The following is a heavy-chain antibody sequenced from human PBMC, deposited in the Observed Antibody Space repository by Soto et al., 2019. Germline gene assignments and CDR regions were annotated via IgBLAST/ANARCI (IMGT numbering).Heavy chain of an antibody. J-gene: IGHJ5*01. Sequence: SGGSLRLSCAASGFTFSTYTMNWVRQAPGKGLEWISSISSGSSYIYYAGSVKGRFTISRDNAKNPLFLQMNSLRADDTAVYYCARDILSGGAYPDSWGQGTKVTVSS. CDR1: GFTFSTYT. CDR3: ARDILSGGAYPDS. D-gene: IGHD3-10*01. V-gene: IGHV3-21*01. CDR2: ISSGSSYI.